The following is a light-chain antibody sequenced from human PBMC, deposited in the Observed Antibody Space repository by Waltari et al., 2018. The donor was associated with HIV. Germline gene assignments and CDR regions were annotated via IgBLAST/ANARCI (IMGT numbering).Light chain of an antibody. CDR3: QAWDSSTYV. V-gene: IGLV3-1*01. Sequence: SYELTQPPSVSVSPGQTATISCSGEQLGETYVCWYQQRPGQSPVLVLYQDSKRPSGIPERFSGSSSGNTATLTISVTQAMDEAVYFCQAWDSSTYVFGPGTKVTVL. J-gene: IGLJ1*01. CDR2: QDS. CDR1: QLGETY.